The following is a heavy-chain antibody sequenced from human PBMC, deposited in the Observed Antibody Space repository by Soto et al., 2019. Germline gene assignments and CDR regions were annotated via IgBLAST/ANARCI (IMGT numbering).Heavy chain of an antibody. V-gene: IGHV1-18*04. CDR3: ARSVLLRFGELLD. CDR2: ISAYNGNT. Sequence: ASVKVSCKASGYTFTGYYMHWVRQAPGQGLEWMGWISAYNGNTNYAQKLQGRFTITRDNFKNTLYLQVDSLRAEDTAVYYCARSVLLRFGELLDWGQGTLVTVS. D-gene: IGHD3-10*01. CDR1: GYTFTGYY. J-gene: IGHJ4*02.